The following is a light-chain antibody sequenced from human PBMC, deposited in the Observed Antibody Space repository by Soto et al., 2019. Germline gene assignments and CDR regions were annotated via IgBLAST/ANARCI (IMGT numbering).Light chain of an antibody. Sequence: QSALTQPASVSGSPGQSITISCTGTSSDVGGYNYVSWYQQYAGKAPKLMLYEVSNRPSGVSHRFSGSKSGNTASLTISGLPAEDEADYYCSSYTSSSTVFGGGTKLTVL. J-gene: IGLJ2*01. CDR2: EVS. CDR3: SSYTSSSTV. CDR1: SSDVGGYNY. V-gene: IGLV2-14*01.